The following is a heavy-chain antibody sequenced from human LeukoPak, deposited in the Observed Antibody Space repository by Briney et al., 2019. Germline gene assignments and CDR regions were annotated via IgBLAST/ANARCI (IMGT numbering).Heavy chain of an antibody. D-gene: IGHD3-22*01. Sequence: GGSLRLSCAASGFTFSSYGMHWVRQAPGKGLEWAAVIWYDGSNKYYADSVKGRFTISRDNSKNTLYLQMNSLRAEDTAVYYCAREIGDYYDSSGADYWGQGTLVTVSS. J-gene: IGHJ4*02. CDR3: AREIGDYYDSSGADY. CDR2: IWYDGSNK. CDR1: GFTFSSYG. V-gene: IGHV3-33*01.